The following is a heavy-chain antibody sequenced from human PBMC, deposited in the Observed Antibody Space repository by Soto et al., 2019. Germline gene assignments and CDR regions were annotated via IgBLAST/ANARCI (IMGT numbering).Heavy chain of an antibody. CDR1: GFPFSTNW. Sequence: EVQLVESGGGLVQPGGSLRLSCAASGFPFSTNWMHWVRQAPGKGLVWVSRINSDGTSTNYADSVKGRFTISRDNAKNTLYLQMNSRRGEDTAMYYCARDIDSSGWGQGTLVTVSS. CDR2: INSDGTST. CDR3: ARDIDSSG. D-gene: IGHD3-22*01. J-gene: IGHJ4*02. V-gene: IGHV3-74*01.